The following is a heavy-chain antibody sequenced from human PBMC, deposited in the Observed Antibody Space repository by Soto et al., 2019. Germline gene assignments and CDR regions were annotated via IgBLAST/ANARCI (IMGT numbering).Heavy chain of an antibody. CDR3: ARSPLGYDYVRQTWRGVGDSFDX. V-gene: IGHV4-34*12. CDR2: LIHGGST. Sequence: ASETLSLTCAIYGASLGGFHWTWLRQAPGKGLEWIGELIHGGSTNYNPSLKSRVSFSLDTSKKQFSLHLMSATAADTAVYYCARSPLGYDYVRQTWRGVGDSFDXWGRGTMVTVS. D-gene: IGHD3-16*01. CDR1: GASLGGFH. J-gene: IGHJ3*02.